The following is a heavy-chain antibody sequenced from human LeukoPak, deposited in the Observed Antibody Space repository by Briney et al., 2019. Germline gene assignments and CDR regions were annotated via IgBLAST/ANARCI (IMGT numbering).Heavy chain of an antibody. J-gene: IGHJ4*02. CDR2: IKYDGNEE. V-gene: IGHV3-7*01. CDR3: RSGGAAPGSFDN. CDR1: GFPFSDYW. D-gene: IGHD4-23*01. Sequence: GGSLRLSCAASGFPFSDYWMSWMRQAPGKGLEWVANIKYDGNEEYYVDSVKDRFTISRDNAKNSLYLQLNSLRVEDTAVYYCRSGGAAPGSFDNWGQGTLVIVSP.